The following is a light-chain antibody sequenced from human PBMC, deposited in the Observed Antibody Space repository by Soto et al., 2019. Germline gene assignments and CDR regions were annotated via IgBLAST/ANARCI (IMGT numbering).Light chain of an antibody. V-gene: IGLV3-21*02. CDR3: QVCESNSVFV. CDR2: DDA. Sequence: SYELAQPPSVSVAPGQTARITCGGNNIGSQSVHWYQQKPGQAPVLVVYDDADRPSGVPERFSGSKSGNMATLTISRVEAGDEADYYCQVCESNSVFVFGIGTMVTVL. J-gene: IGLJ1*01. CDR1: NIGSQS.